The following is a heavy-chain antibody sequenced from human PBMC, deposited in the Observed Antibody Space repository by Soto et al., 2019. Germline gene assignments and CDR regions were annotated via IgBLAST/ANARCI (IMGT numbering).Heavy chain of an antibody. J-gene: IGHJ4*02. CDR2: IRASGANT. D-gene: IGHD1-1*01. CDR3: AKGRGTWNNHRYDY. Sequence: GGSLRLSCAASGFTFSDYAMTWFRQAPGKGLEWVSVIRASGANTYFADSVKGRFTISRDNSKNTLYLQMNSLIVEDTAVYFCAKGRGTWNNHRYDYRGQGALVTVSS. V-gene: IGHV3-23*01. CDR1: GFTFSDYA.